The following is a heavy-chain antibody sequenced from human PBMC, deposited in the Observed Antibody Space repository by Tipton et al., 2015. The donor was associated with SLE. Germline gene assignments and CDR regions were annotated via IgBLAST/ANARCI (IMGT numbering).Heavy chain of an antibody. J-gene: IGHJ4*02. V-gene: IGHV4-4*08. CDR1: GGSISSYY. CDR2: VHASGST. CDR3: ARGGYGDYVSVFDY. D-gene: IGHD4-17*01. Sequence: TLSLTCAVSGGSISSYYWSWNRQPPGKGLEWFGYVHASGSTYYNPSLQSRVTISVDTSKNQFSLKLSSVTAADTVVYYCARGGYGDYVSVFDYWGQGILVTVSS.